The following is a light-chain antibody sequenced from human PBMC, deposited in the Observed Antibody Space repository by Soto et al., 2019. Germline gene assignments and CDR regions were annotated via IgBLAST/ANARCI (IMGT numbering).Light chain of an antibody. J-gene: IGKJ1*01. CDR2: KAS. V-gene: IGKV1-5*03. Sequence: DIQMTQYPSTLSASVGDRVTITCRASQTIDSWLAWYQQRPGKPPNLLIYKASTLASGVPSRFSGSGSGTEFTLTINSLQPDDFATYYCQQYHIYSGTFGQGTKV. CDR1: QTIDSW. CDR3: QQYHIYSGT.